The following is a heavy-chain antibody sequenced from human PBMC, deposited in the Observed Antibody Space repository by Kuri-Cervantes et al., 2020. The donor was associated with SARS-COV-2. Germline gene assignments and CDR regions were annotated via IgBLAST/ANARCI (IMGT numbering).Heavy chain of an antibody. Sequence: LTCAASGFTFSSYSMNWVRQAPGKGLEWVSYISSSSSTIYYADSVKGRFTISRDNAKNSLYLQMNSLRAEDTAVYYCSRTYDSSGSLYYYYYMDVWGKGTTVTVSS. CDR3: SRTYDSSGSLYYYYYMDV. D-gene: IGHD3-22*01. V-gene: IGHV3-48*01. CDR2: ISSSSSTI. J-gene: IGHJ6*03. CDR1: GFTFSSYS.